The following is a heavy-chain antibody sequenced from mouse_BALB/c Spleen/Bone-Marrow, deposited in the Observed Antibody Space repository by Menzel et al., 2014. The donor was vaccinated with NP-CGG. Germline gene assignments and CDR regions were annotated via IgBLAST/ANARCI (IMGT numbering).Heavy chain of an antibody. Sequence: EVKLVESGGGLVQPGGSRKLSCAASGFTFSSFGMHWVRQAPEEGLEWIAYISSDSGAIFYADTVKGRFTISRDNPKNTLFLQMTSLRSEDTAIYFCTRGGNWEDFDYWGQGTTLTVSS. V-gene: IGHV5-17*02. CDR2: ISSDSGAI. J-gene: IGHJ2*01. CDR1: GFTFSSFG. CDR3: TRGGNWEDFDY. D-gene: IGHD4-1*01.